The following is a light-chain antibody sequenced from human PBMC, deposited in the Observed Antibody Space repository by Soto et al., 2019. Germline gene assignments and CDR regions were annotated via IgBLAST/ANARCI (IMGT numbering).Light chain of an antibody. CDR1: SSDIGAYNY. Sequence: QSALTQPASVSGSPGQSITISCTGASSDIGAYNYVSWYQQHPGKAPKLVIYGVNNRPSGVSNRFSGSKSGNTASLTISGLQAEDEADYYCSSYTSSTTGVFGTGTKVTVL. V-gene: IGLV2-14*01. CDR2: GVN. J-gene: IGLJ1*01. CDR3: SSYTSSTTGV.